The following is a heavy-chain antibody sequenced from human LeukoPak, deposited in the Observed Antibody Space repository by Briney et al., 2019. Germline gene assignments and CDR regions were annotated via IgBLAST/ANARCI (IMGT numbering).Heavy chain of an antibody. J-gene: IGHJ1*01. CDR1: GFTFSSYA. CDR3: AKDWPYYYDSSGYFAEYFQH. CDR2: ISGSGGST. Sequence: GGSLRLSSAASGFTFSSYAMSWVRQAPGKGLEWVSAISGSGGSTYYADSVRGRFTISRDNSKNTLYLQMNSLRAEDTAVYYCAKDWPYYYDSSGYFAEYFQHWGQGTLVTVSS. V-gene: IGHV3-23*01. D-gene: IGHD3-22*01.